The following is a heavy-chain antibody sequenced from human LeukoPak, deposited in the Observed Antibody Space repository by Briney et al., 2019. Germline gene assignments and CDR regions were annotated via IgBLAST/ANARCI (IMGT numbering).Heavy chain of an antibody. D-gene: IGHD3-10*01. J-gene: IGHJ3*02. CDR1: GFTFSSYG. Sequence: GGSLRLSCAASGFTFSSYGMHWVRQAPGEGLEWVAVISYDGSNKYYADSVKGRFTISRDNSKNTLYLQMNSLRAEDTAVYYCANSFPYYYGSGSYYYDAFDIWGQGTMVTVSS. CDR3: ANSFPYYYGSGSYYYDAFDI. V-gene: IGHV3-30*18. CDR2: ISYDGSNK.